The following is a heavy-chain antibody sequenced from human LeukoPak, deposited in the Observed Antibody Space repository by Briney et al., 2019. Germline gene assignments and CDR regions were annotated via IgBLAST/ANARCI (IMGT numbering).Heavy chain of an antibody. J-gene: IGHJ4*02. CDR2: IYSGGST. CDR3: ARGGGQWLVRGVFDY. V-gene: IGHV3-53*01. Sequence: GGSLRLSCAASGFTVSSNYMSWVRQAPGKGLEWVSVIYSGGSTYYADSVKGRFTISRDNSKNTLYLQMNSLRAEDTAVYYCARGGGQWLVRGVFDYWGQGTLVTVSS. CDR1: GFTVSSNY. D-gene: IGHD6-19*01.